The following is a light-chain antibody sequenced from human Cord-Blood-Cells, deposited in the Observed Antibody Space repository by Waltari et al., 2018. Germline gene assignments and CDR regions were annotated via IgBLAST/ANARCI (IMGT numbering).Light chain of an antibody. CDR3: QSYDSSLSGSV. Sequence: QSVLTQPPSVSGAPGQRVTISCTGSSSNIGAGYDVHWYQQLPGTAPKLLIYGNSTRPSGGPDRFAGSKSGTSASLAITGLQAEDEADDYCQSYDSSLSGSVFGGGTKLTVL. CDR2: GNS. CDR1: SSNIGAGYD. J-gene: IGLJ3*02. V-gene: IGLV1-40*01.